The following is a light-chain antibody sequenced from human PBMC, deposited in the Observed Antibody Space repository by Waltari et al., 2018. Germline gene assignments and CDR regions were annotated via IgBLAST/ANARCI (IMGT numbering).Light chain of an antibody. J-gene: IGKJ2*01. CDR3: QQYNNWPPGMYT. CDR1: QSVSSN. Sequence: EIVMTQSPATLSVSPGERATLSCRASQSVSSNLAWYQQKPGQAPRLLIYGASNRATGIPARFSGSGSGTEFTLTISSMQSEDCAVYYCQQYNNWPPGMYTFGQGTKLEIK. CDR2: GAS. V-gene: IGKV3-15*01.